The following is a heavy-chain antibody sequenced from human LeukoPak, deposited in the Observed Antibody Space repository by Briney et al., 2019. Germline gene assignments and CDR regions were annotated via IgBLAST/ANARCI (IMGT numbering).Heavy chain of an antibody. J-gene: IGHJ4*02. CDR3: GRGTRRGCSFGIEY. CDR1: GYTFTGYY. V-gene: IGHV1-2*02. Sequence: ASVKVSCKASGYTFTGYYMHWVRQAPGQGLEWMGWINPNSGVTNYAQKFQGRVTMTRDTSISSAYMELSRLRSDDTAVYYCGRGTRRGCSFGIEYWGQGTLVTVSS. D-gene: IGHD5-18*01. CDR2: INPNSGVT.